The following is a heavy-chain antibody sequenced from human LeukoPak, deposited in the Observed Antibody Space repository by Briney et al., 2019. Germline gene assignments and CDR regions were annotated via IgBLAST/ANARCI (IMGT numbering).Heavy chain of an antibody. D-gene: IGHD5-24*01. CDR1: GFTFSSYS. V-gene: IGHV4-34*01. CDR2: INHSGST. CDR3: ASRDGYNAPLFGY. Sequence: RSGGSLRLSCAASGFTFSSYSMNWVRQAPGKGLEWIGEINHSGSTNYNPSLKSRVTISVDTSKNQFSLKLSSVTAADTAVYYCASRDGYNAPLFGYWGQGTLVTVSS. J-gene: IGHJ4*02.